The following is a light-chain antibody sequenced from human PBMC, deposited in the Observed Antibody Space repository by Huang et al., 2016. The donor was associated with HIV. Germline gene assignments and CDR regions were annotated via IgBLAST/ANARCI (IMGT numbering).Light chain of an antibody. CDR2: GAP. CDR1: QSVTSSH. V-gene: IGKV3-20*01. Sequence: EIVLTQSPGTLSLSPGERATLSCRASQSVTSSHLAWDQQKPGQAPRLLIYGAPSRGTGITDSFSGSGSGTDFTLTISRLEPEDFAVYYCQQYGSSPLTFGQGTKLEIK. J-gene: IGKJ2*01. CDR3: QQYGSSPLT.